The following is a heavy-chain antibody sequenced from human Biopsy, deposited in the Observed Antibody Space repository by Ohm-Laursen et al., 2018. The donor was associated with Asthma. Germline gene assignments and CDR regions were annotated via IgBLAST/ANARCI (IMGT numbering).Heavy chain of an antibody. V-gene: IGHV3-30*03. D-gene: IGHD3-3*01. J-gene: IGHJ4*02. CDR1: GFSFGSFG. CDR3: ASRGGDFWSGYYMDY. Sequence: SLRLSCSASGFSFGSFGMHWVRQVPGKGPEWVALISFDGRYEYYADSVKGRFTISRDNPMKRLYLQMSSLTAEDTAVYYCASRGGDFWSGYYMDYWGQGTPVTVSS. CDR2: ISFDGRYE.